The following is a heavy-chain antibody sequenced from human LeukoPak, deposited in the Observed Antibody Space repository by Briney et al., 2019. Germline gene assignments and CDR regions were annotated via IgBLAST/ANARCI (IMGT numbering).Heavy chain of an antibody. CDR2: INPSGGST. V-gene: IGHV1-46*01. J-gene: IGHJ4*02. D-gene: IGHD3-22*01. CDR1: GYTFTSYY. Sequence: ASVKVSCKASGYTFTSYYMHWVRQAPGQGLEWMGIINPSGGSTSYAQKFQGRVTMTRDMSTSTVYMELSSLRSGDTAVYYCARAHRYYDSSGYLDYWGQGTLVTVSS. CDR3: ARAHRYYDSSGYLDY.